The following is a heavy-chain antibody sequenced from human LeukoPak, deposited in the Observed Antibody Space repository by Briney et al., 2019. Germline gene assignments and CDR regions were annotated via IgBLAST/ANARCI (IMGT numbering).Heavy chain of an antibody. CDR2: IYYSGST. V-gene: IGHV4-39*01. CDR3: ARVARRVSYSPFFDY. J-gene: IGHJ4*02. CDR1: GGSISSSSYY. Sequence: SETLSLTCTVSGGSISSSSYYWGWIRQPPGKGLEWIGSIYYSGSTYYNPSLKSRVTISVDTSKNQFSLKLSSVTAADTAVYYCARVARRVSYSPFFDYWGQGTPVTVSS. D-gene: IGHD1-26*01.